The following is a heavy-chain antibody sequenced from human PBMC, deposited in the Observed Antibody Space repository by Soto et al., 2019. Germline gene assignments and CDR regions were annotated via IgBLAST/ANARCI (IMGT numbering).Heavy chain of an antibody. Sequence: QVQLVQSGAEVKKPGASVKVSCKASGYSFTEYYMHWMRQAPRQGLEWMGWINPTNGDTNFAHNFQHRVTMTGDAPISTAYMELSSLTSGDTAVYYCTRGPSSGAFDYWGQGSLVAVSS. J-gene: IGHJ4*02. D-gene: IGHD3-22*01. CDR3: TRGPSSGAFDY. CDR2: INPTNGDT. CDR1: GYSFTEYY. V-gene: IGHV1-2*02.